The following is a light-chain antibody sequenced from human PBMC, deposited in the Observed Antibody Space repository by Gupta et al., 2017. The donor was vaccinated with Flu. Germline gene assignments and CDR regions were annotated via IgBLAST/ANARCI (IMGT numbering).Light chain of an antibody. V-gene: IGKV3-11*01. CDR1: QSVSSY. Sequence: ERATTPCSASQSVSSYLSGYQQKTRQAPRLLIYYAATSATGSPARFSGSRGGTEFSLTISSREPEDFAVYYCQQHNNWPPLTFGQGTKLEIK. CDR3: QQHNNWPPLT. CDR2: YAA. J-gene: IGKJ2*01.